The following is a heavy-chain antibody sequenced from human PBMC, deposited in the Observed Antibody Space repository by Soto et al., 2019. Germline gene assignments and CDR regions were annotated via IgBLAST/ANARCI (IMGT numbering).Heavy chain of an antibody. V-gene: IGHV3-49*03. CDR3: TRDLIYLLVVPAANNWFDP. CDR1: GFTFGDYA. D-gene: IGHD2-2*01. J-gene: IGHJ5*02. Sequence: GGSLRLSCTASGFTFGDYAMSWFRQAPGKGLEWVGFIRSKAYGGTTEYAASVKGRFTISRDDSKSIAYLQMNSLKTEDTAVYYCTRDLIYLLVVPAANNWFDPWGQGTLVTVSS. CDR2: IRSKAYGGTT.